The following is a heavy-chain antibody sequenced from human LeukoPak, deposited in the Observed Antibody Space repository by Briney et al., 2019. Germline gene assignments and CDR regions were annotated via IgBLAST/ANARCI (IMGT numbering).Heavy chain of an antibody. D-gene: IGHD6-19*01. V-gene: IGHV1-69*04. Sequence: SVKVSCKASGGTFSSYAISWVRQAPGQGLEWMGRIIPILGIANYAQKFQGRVTITADKSTSTAYMELSSLRSEDTAVYYCARDKIGYSSGWYCSDYWGQGTLVTVSS. J-gene: IGHJ4*02. CDR2: IIPILGIA. CDR1: GGTFSSYA. CDR3: ARDKIGYSSGWYCSDY.